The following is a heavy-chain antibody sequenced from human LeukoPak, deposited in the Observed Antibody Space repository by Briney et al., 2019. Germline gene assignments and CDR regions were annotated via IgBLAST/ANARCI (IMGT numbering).Heavy chain of an antibody. CDR3: ARDAYCSSTSCYGDY. Sequence: GASVKVSCKASGYTFTSYGISWVRQAPGQGLEWMGWISAYNGNTNYAQRLQGRVTMTTDTSTSTAYMELRSPRSDDTAVYYCARDAYCSSTSCYGDYWGQGTLVTVSS. V-gene: IGHV1-18*01. D-gene: IGHD2-2*01. CDR2: ISAYNGNT. CDR1: GYTFTSYG. J-gene: IGHJ4*02.